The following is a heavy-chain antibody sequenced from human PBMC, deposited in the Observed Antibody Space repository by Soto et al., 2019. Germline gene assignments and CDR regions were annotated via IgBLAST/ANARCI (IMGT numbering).Heavy chain of an antibody. J-gene: IGHJ6*02. D-gene: IGHD6-19*01. CDR2: INPNSGGT. V-gene: IGHV1-2*04. CDR3: ARAINPGIAVAGTKTGFYYYYYGMDV. CDR1: GYTFTGYY. Sequence: ASVKVSCKASGYTFTGYYMHWVRQAPGQGLEWMGWINPNSGGTNYAQKFQGWVTMTRDTSISTAYMELSRLRSDDTALYYCARAINPGIAVAGTKTGFYYYYYGMDVWGQGTTVTVSS.